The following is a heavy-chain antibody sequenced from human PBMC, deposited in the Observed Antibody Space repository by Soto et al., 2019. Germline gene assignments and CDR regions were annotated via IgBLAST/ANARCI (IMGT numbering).Heavy chain of an antibody. J-gene: IGHJ4*02. D-gene: IGHD3-10*01. CDR3: ARVSFRFGVLLYHFDY. CDR1: GGSISSGGYY. Sequence: SETLSLTCTVSGGSISSGGYYWSWIRQHPGKGLEWIGYIYYSGSTYYNPSLKSRVTISVDTSKNQFSLKLSSVTAADTAVYYCARVSFRFGVLLYHFDYWGQGTLVTVSS. CDR2: IYYSGST. V-gene: IGHV4-31*03.